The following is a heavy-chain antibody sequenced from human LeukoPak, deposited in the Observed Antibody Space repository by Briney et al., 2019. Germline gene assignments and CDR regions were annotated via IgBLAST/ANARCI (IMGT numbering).Heavy chain of an antibody. CDR3: ARDLRALYYDSSARQYNWFDP. V-gene: IGHV4-31*03. D-gene: IGHD3-22*01. Sequence: SQTLSLTCTVSGGSISSGGYYWSWIRQHLGKGLEWIGYIYYSGSTYYNPSLKSRVTISVDTSKNQFSLKLSSVTAADTAVYYCARDLRALYYDSSARQYNWFDPWGQGTLVTVSS. CDR1: GGSISSGGYY. J-gene: IGHJ5*02. CDR2: IYYSGST.